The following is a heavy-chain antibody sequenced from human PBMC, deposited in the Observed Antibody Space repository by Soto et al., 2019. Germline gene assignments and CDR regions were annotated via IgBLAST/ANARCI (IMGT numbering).Heavy chain of an antibody. Sequence: SETLSLTCAVSGGSISSGGYSWSWIRQPPGKGLEWIGYIYHSGSTYYNPSLKSRVTISVDRSKNQFSLKLSSVTAADTAVYYCARGGSVADLDWFDPWGLGTLVTVSS. V-gene: IGHV4-30-2*01. CDR3: ARGGSVADLDWFDP. D-gene: IGHD6-19*01. J-gene: IGHJ5*02. CDR2: IYHSGST. CDR1: GGSISSGGYS.